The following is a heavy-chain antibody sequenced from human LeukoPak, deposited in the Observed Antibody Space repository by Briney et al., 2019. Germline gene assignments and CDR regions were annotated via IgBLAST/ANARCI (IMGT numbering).Heavy chain of an antibody. CDR2: IYYSGST. Sequence: PSETLSLTCTVSGGSISSSSYYWGWIRQPPGKGLEWIGSIYYSGSTYYNPSLKSRVTISVDTSKNQFSLKLSSVTAADTAVYYCAKSSGWYLDYFDYWGQGTLVTVSS. CDR3: AKSSGWYLDYFDY. V-gene: IGHV4-39*01. CDR1: GGSISSSSYY. J-gene: IGHJ4*02. D-gene: IGHD6-19*01.